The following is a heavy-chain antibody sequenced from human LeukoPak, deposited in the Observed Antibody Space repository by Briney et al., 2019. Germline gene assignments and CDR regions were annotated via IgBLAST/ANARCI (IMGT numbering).Heavy chain of an antibody. CDR2: INHSGST. CDR3: ARRGVYYDSSGYHYYFDY. Sequence: SETLTLTCAVYGGSFSAYYWSWIRQPPGKGLEWIGEINHSGSTNYNPSLKSPVTISVDTSKNQFSLKLSSVTAADTAVYYCARRGVYYDSSGYHYYFDYWGQGTLVTVSS. D-gene: IGHD3-22*01. V-gene: IGHV4-34*01. J-gene: IGHJ4*02. CDR1: GGSFSAYY.